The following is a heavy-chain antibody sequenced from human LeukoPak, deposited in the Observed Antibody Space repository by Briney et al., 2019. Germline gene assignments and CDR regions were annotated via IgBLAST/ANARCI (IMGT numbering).Heavy chain of an antibody. CDR3: ARDKWFGEYFENWFDP. J-gene: IGHJ5*02. CDR1: GFTFNNYY. V-gene: IGHV3-11*01. CDR2: ISSSGTTI. D-gene: IGHD3-10*01. Sequence: GGSLRLSCAASGFTFNNYYMSWIRQAPGKGLEWVSYISSSGTTIYYADSVKGRFTVSRDNAKNSLYLQMNSLRAEDTAMYYCARDKWFGEYFENWFDPWGQGTLVIVSS.